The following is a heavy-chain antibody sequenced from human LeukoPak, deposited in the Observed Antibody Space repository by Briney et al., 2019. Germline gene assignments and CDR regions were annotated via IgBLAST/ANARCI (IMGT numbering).Heavy chain of an antibody. V-gene: IGHV3-7*03. Sequence: PGGSLRLSCVASEFTFNDYWMGWVRQAPGKGLEWLAKINQEGGAKFLVDSMKDRFTVSRDNGKNSLYLQMNSLTAEDTAVYYCAGYRDWHFDFWAQGTLVIVSS. CDR1: EFTFNDYW. D-gene: IGHD2-21*02. CDR3: AGYRDWHFDF. CDR2: INQEGGAK. J-gene: IGHJ5*01.